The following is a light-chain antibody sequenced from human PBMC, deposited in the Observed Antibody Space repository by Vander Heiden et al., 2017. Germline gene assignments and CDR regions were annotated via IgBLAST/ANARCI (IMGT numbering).Light chain of an antibody. J-gene: IGLJ2*01. CDR1: ALPKKY. CDR3: YSTDSSGNHVV. Sequence: SYELTQPPSVSVSPGQTARNTCSGDALPKKYAYWYQQKSGHAPVLVIYEDSKRPSGIPERFSGSSSGTMATLTISGAQVEDEADYYCYSTDSSGNHVVFGGGTKLTVL. V-gene: IGLV3-10*01. CDR2: EDS.